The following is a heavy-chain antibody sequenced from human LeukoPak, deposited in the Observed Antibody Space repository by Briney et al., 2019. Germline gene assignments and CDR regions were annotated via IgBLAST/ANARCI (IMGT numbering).Heavy chain of an antibody. J-gene: IGHJ6*03. Sequence: KLSCKASVATFTSYAISRVRQAPGQGLEWMGGIIPIFGAANYAQKFQGRVTITADKSTSTAYMELSSLRSEATAVYYCARDPGYSSSWDYNYYYYMDVWGKGTTVTVSS. D-gene: IGHD6-13*01. CDR3: ARDPGYSSSWDYNYYYYMDV. V-gene: IGHV1-69*06. CDR1: VATFTSYA. CDR2: IIPIFGAA.